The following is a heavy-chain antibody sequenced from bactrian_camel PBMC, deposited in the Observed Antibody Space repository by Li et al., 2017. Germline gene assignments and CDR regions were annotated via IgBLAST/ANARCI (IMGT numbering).Heavy chain of an antibody. J-gene: IGHJ6*01. Sequence: VQLVESGGGSVPAGGSLTLSCVVSGSTTSLDCMGWFRQPTGKEREGVASIDLFHGATDYADFVKGRFTISRDNAKNTLYLQLNSLKPEDTAVYYCARDLTYWDFAYWGQGTQVTVS. V-gene: IGHV3-2*01. CDR2: IDLFHGAT. CDR3: ARDLTYWDFAY. CDR1: GSTTSLDC. D-gene: IGHD1*01.